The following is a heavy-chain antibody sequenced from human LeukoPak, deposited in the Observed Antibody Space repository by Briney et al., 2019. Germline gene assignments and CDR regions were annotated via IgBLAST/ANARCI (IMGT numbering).Heavy chain of an antibody. CDR3: ARDVGGDSAFDI. CDR1: GGSFSSYY. Sequence: SETLSLTCNVSGGSFSSYYWSWLRQPPGKGLEWIGHIRYSGSTNYNPSIESRVSILIDTSKSQFSLRVTSVTAADTALYYCARDVGGDSAFDIWGQGTTVTVSS. J-gene: IGHJ3*02. CDR2: IRYSGST. D-gene: IGHD3-10*01. V-gene: IGHV4-59*01.